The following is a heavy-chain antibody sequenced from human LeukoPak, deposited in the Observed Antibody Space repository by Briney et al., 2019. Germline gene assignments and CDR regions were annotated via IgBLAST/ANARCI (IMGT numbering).Heavy chain of an antibody. V-gene: IGHV3-33*01. D-gene: IGHD2-21*02. CDR1: GFTFSNYG. CDR2: IWSDGTNR. CDR3: ARDRYCGGDCYYWHFDL. Sequence: AGGSLRLSCAASGFTFSNYGMYWVRQAPGKGLEWVAVIWSDGTNRLHADSVKGRFTISRDNSKNTLYLQMNSLRAENTAVYYCARDRYCGGDCYYWHFDLWGRGTLVTVSS. J-gene: IGHJ2*01.